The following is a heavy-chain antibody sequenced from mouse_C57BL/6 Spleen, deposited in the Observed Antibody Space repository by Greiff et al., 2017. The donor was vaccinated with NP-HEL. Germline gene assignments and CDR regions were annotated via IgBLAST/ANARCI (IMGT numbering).Heavy chain of an antibody. CDR3: ARSPYYYGSSYDY. Sequence: VQLQQPGAELVRPGSSVKLSCKASGYTFTSYWMHWVKQRPIQGLEWIGNIDPSDSETHYNQKFKDKATLTVDKSSSTAYMPLSSLTSEDSAVYYCARSPYYYGSSYDYWGQGTTLTVSS. D-gene: IGHD1-1*01. V-gene: IGHV1-52*01. J-gene: IGHJ2*01. CDR2: IDPSDSET. CDR1: GYTFTSYW.